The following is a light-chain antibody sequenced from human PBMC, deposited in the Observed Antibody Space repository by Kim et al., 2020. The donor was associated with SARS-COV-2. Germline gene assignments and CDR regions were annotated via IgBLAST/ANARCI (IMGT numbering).Light chain of an antibody. CDR2: QDT. CDR1: NLGDKY. J-gene: IGLJ3*02. V-gene: IGLV3-1*01. Sequence: VSPGETVTITCSGSNLGDKYAYWYQQKAGQSPVMVIYQDTKRPSGITQRFSGSSSGNTATLTISRTQTMDEADYYCQAWDNNAAVFGGGTKLTVL. CDR3: QAWDNNAAV.